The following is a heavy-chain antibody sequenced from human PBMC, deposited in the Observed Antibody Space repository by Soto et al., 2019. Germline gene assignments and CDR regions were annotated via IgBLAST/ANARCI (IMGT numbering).Heavy chain of an antibody. CDR3: AREDGSGYFGWFDP. D-gene: IGHD3-22*01. Sequence: ASMKVSCKASGYSFTNFHIHWVRQAPGQGLDWMGMIDPNDGITSYAQKLQGRVTMTTDTSTSTAYMELRSLRSDDTAVYYCAREDGSGYFGWFDPWGQGTLVTVSS. CDR2: IDPNDGIT. J-gene: IGHJ5*02. CDR1: GYSFTNFH. V-gene: IGHV1-46*01.